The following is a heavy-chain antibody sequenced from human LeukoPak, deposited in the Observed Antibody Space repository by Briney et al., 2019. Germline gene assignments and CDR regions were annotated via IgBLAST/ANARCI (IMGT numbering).Heavy chain of an antibody. J-gene: IGHJ4*02. Sequence: SVKVSCKASGGTFSNYAINWVRQAPGQGLEWMGGIIPIFGTANYAQKFQGRVTITADESTSTAYMELRSLRSDDTAVYYCARGGAAAGVFDYWGQGTLVTVSS. V-gene: IGHV1-69*13. CDR3: ARGGAAAGVFDY. CDR1: GGTFSNYA. D-gene: IGHD6-13*01. CDR2: IIPIFGTA.